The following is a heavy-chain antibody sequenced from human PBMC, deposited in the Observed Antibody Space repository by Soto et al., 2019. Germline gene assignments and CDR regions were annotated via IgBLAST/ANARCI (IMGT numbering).Heavy chain of an antibody. Sequence: QMQLQESGPGLVKPSGTLSLTCGVSGGSISSSKWWTWVRQPPGKGPEWIGEIYHSGSTNYNPSLTSRVTILLAKSNNQFSLTLTSVTAADTAVYYCASQDYSSSTDASFLVNGYFDLWGRGILVTVSS. CDR3: ASQDYSSSTDASFLVNGYFDL. J-gene: IGHJ2*01. CDR2: IYHSGST. CDR1: GGSISSSKW. D-gene: IGHD6-6*01. V-gene: IGHV4-4*02.